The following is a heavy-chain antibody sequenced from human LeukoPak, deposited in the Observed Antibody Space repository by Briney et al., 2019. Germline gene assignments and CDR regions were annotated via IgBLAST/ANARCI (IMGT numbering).Heavy chain of an antibody. CDR2: ISRSDDNT. V-gene: IGHV3-23*01. J-gene: IGHJ4*02. D-gene: IGHD3-10*01. CDR1: GFIFSSYG. Sequence: GGSLRLSCEASGFIFSSYGMSWVRQVPGKGLEWVSSISRSDDNTYYADSVKGRFTISRDNSKNTLYLQMNSLRAEDTAVYYCAKRYTSGSYFDYWGQGTLVTVSS. CDR3: AKRYTSGSYFDY.